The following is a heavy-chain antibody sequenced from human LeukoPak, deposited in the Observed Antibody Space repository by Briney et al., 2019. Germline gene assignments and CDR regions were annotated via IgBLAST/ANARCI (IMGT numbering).Heavy chain of an antibody. CDR3: AKDQHIAVAGTYEQRQYYFDY. CDR2: ISGSGGST. Sequence: GGSLRLSCAASGFTFSSYAMSWVRQAPGKGLKWVSAISGSGGSTYYADSVKGRFTISRDNSKNTLYLQMNSLRAEDTAVYYCAKDQHIAVAGTYEQRQYYFDYWGQGTLVTVSS. V-gene: IGHV3-23*01. J-gene: IGHJ4*02. D-gene: IGHD6-19*01. CDR1: GFTFSSYA.